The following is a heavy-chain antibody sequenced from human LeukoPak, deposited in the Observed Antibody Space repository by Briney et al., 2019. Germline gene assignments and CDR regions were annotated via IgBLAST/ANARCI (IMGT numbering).Heavy chain of an antibody. CDR3: TPDYGDYVSFGY. CDR1: GFTFSGSA. D-gene: IGHD4-17*01. J-gene: IGHJ4*02. V-gene: IGHV3-73*01. CDR2: IRSKANSYAT. Sequence: GGSLRLSCAASGFTFSGSAMHWVRQASGKGLERVGRIRSKANSYATAYAASVKGRFTISRDDSKNTAYLQMNSLKTEDTAVYYCTPDYGDYVSFGYWGQGTLVTVSS.